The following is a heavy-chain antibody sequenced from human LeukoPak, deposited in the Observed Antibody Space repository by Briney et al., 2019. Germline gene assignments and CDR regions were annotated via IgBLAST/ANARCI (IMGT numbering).Heavy chain of an antibody. CDR2: ISYDGSNK. D-gene: IGHD2-21*02. J-gene: IGHJ4*02. CDR3: ARYEVVTALDY. V-gene: IGHV3-30*03. Sequence: PGGSLRLSCAASGFTFSSYWMSWVGQAPGKGLEGVAVISYDGSNKYYADSVKGRFTISRDNSKNTLYLQMNSLRAEDTAVYYCARYEVVTALDYWGQGTLVTVSS. CDR1: GFTFSSYW.